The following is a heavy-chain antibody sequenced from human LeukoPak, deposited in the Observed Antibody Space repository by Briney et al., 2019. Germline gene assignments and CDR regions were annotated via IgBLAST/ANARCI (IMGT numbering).Heavy chain of an antibody. CDR3: ARYHGDYSHDY. CDR2: IYSGDSA. V-gene: IGHV3-66*01. J-gene: IGHJ4*02. CDR1: GFSVSSSY. D-gene: IGHD4-17*01. Sequence: PGGSLRLSCAASGFSVSSSYMSWVRQPPGKGLDWVSIIYSGDSANYADSVKGRFTISRDNSKNTLYLQMNSLRAEDTAVYYCARYHGDYSHDYWGLGTLVTVSS.